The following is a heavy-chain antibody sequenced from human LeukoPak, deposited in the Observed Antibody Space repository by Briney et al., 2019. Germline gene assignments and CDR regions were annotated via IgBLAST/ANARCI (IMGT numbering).Heavy chain of an antibody. Sequence: PGGSLRLSCAASGFTFSSYSMNWVRQAPGKGLEWVSSISSSSSYIYYADSVKGRFTISRDNVKNSLYLQMNSLRAEDTAVYYCAGGVIAAAGIYDYWGQGTLVTVSS. V-gene: IGHV3-21*01. CDR3: AGGVIAAAGIYDY. CDR2: ISSSSSYI. CDR1: GFTFSSYS. J-gene: IGHJ4*02. D-gene: IGHD6-13*01.